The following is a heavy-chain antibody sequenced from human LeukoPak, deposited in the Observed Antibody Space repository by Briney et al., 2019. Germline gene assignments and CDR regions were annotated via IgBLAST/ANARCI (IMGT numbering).Heavy chain of an antibody. CDR2: IYSGGST. J-gene: IGHJ4*02. CDR1: GFTASDNY. CDR3: ARALPAASHTSFDY. D-gene: IGHD2-2*01. V-gene: IGHV3-66*01. Sequence: GGSLRLSCAASGFTASDNYMSWVRQAPGKGVGWVSIIYSGGSTYYAASVKGRFTISRDISKNTFYLQMNSLRVEDTAVFYCARALPAASHTSFDYWGQGTLVTVSS.